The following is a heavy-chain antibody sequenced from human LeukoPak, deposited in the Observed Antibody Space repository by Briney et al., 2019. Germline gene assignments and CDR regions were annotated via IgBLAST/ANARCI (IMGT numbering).Heavy chain of an antibody. V-gene: IGHV3-7*01. CDR1: GFTVTTNY. CDR3: ARDKVGGSMAGSNFDY. D-gene: IGHD6-19*01. J-gene: IGHJ4*02. CDR2: IKQDGSEK. Sequence: GGSLRLSCAASGFTVTTNYMSWVRQAPGKGLEWVANIKQDGSEKNYVDSVKGRFTISRDNAKNSLFLQMNSLRGEDTAVYYCARDKVGGSMAGSNFDYWGQGTLVTVSS.